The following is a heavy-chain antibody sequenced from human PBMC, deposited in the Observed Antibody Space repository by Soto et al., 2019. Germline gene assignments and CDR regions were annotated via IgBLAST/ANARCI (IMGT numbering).Heavy chain of an antibody. V-gene: IGHV1-58*01. D-gene: IGHD3-16*02. CDR1: GFTFTSSA. J-gene: IGHJ3*02. Sequence: SVKVSCKASGFTFTSSAVQWVRQARGQRLEWIGWIVVGSGNTNYAQKFQERVTITRDMSTSTAYMELSSLRSEDTAVYYCAAETGLSYAFDIWGQGTMVTVSS. CDR3: AAETGLSYAFDI. CDR2: IVVGSGNT.